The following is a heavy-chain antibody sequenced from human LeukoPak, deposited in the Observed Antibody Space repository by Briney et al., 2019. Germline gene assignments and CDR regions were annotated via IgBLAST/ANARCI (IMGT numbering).Heavy chain of an antibody. CDR1: GFTFSDYY. D-gene: IGHD3-10*01. Sequence: GGSLRLSCAASGFTFSDYYMSWIRQAPGKGLEWVSYISSSGSTIYYADSVEGRFTISRDNAKNSLYLQMNSLRAEDTAVYYCARSLMVRGVILDYYYYYGMDVWGQGTTVTVSS. J-gene: IGHJ6*02. CDR3: ARSLMVRGVILDYYYYYGMDV. CDR2: ISSSGSTI. V-gene: IGHV3-11*01.